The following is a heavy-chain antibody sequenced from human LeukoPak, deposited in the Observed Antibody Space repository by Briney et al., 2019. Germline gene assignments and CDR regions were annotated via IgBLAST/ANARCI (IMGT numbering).Heavy chain of an antibody. Sequence: SGPTLVRPTQTLTLTCTFSGFSLSTSGVGVVWIRQPPGKAPEWLAVIYWNDDKRYSPSLKSRLTITKDTSKNQVVLTMTNMDPVDSATYYCVQGRYHSDSSTGLNWFDPWGQGTLVTVSS. J-gene: IGHJ5*02. CDR2: IYWNDDK. D-gene: IGHD3-22*01. CDR1: GFSLSTSGVG. V-gene: IGHV2-5*01. CDR3: VQGRYHSDSSTGLNWFDP.